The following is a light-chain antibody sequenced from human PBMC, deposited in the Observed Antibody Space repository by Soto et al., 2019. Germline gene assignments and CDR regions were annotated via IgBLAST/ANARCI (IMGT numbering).Light chain of an antibody. J-gene: IGKJ4*01. V-gene: IGKV3-11*01. CDR2: DAI. CDR3: QQRSKWVT. CDR1: QSVSSY. Sequence: EIVLTQSPATLSLSPGERATLSCRASQSVSSYLAWYQQRPGQAPRLLIYDAINRATGIPARFSGSGSGTDFTLTISSLEPEDFGIYYCQQRSKWVTFGRGTKVDIK.